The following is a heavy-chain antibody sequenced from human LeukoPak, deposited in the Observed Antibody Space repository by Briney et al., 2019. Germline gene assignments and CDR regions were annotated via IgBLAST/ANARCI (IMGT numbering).Heavy chain of an antibody. CDR2: ISGSGGST. V-gene: IGHV3-23*01. D-gene: IGHD2-2*01. CDR1: GFTFSSYG. J-gene: IGHJ4*02. CDR3: AKTREYQLLPFLYFDY. Sequence: GGSLRLSCAASGFTFSSYGMSWVRQAPGKGLEWVSAISGSGGSTYYADSVKGRFTISRDNSKNTLYLQMNSLRAEDTAVYYCAKTREYQLLPFLYFDYWGQGTLVTVSP.